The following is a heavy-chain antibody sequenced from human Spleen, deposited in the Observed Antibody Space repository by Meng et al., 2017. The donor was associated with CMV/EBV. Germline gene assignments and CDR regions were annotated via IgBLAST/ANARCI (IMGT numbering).Heavy chain of an antibody. V-gene: IGHV4-59*01. Sequence: SETLSLTCIVSGDSISGNFWMWIRQAPGKGLEWIGYMEYSRGSKYNPSLNGRVTISLDTTKNQFSLRLTSLSVADTAVYYCARGPGAGQLDYWGQGALVTVSS. D-gene: IGHD6-19*01. CDR1: GDSISGNF. CDR3: ARGPGAGQLDY. CDR2: MEYSRGS. J-gene: IGHJ4*02.